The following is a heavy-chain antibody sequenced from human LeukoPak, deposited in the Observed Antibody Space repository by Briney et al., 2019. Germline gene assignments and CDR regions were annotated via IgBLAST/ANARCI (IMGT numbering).Heavy chain of an antibody. CDR2: ISGSGGST. CDR1: GFTFSDYY. J-gene: IGHJ4*02. V-gene: IGHV3-23*01. CDR3: AKEVVVVVAATQFDY. Sequence: GGSLRLSCAASGFTFSDYYMSWIRQAPGKGLEWVSAISGSGGSTYYADSVKGRFTISRDNSKNTLYLQMNSLRAEDTAVYYCAKEVVVVVAATQFDYWGQGTLVTVSS. D-gene: IGHD2-15*01.